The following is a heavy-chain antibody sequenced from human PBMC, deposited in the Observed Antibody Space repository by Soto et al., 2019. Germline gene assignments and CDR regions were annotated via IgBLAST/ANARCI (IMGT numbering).Heavy chain of an antibody. CDR2: IYYGGST. J-gene: IGHJ3*02. CDR1: GGSISSYY. D-gene: IGHD2-15*01. CDR3: ARDHYCSGGSCPDDAFDI. V-gene: IGHV4-59*01. Sequence: SETLSLTCTVSGGSISSYYWSWIRQPPGKGLEWIGYIYYGGSTNYNPSLKSRVTISVDTSKNQFSLKLSSVTAADTAVYYCARDHYCSGGSCPDDAFDIWGQGTMVTVSS.